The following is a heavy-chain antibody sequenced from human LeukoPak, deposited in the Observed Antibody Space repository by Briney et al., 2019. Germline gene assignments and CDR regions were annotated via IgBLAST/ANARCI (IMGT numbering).Heavy chain of an antibody. CDR2: IYYSGST. Sequence: SETLSLTCTVSGGSISSSSYYWGWIRQPPGKGLEWIGSIYYSGSTYYDPSLKSRVTISVDTSKNQFSLKLSSVTAADTAVYYCSGYPYAFDIWGQGTMVTVSS. CDR1: GGSISSSSYY. CDR3: SGYPYAFDI. D-gene: IGHD3-22*01. V-gene: IGHV4-39*01. J-gene: IGHJ3*02.